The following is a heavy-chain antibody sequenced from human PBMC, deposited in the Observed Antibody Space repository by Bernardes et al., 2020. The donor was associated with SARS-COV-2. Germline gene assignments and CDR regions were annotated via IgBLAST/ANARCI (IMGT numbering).Heavy chain of an antibody. CDR2: ISGSGGST. V-gene: IGHV3-23*01. J-gene: IGHJ5*02. CDR1: GFTFSSYA. Sequence: GGSLRLSCAASGFTFSSYAMSWVRQAPGKGLEWVSAISGSGGSTYYADSVKGRFTISRDNSKNTLYLQMNSLRAEDTAVYYCAMKGLIAVAGAWFDPWGQGTLVTVSS. D-gene: IGHD6-19*01. CDR3: AMKGLIAVAGAWFDP.